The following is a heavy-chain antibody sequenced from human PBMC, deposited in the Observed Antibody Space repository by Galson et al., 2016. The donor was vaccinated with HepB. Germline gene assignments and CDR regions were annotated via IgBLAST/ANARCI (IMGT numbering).Heavy chain of an antibody. CDR1: GDSVSSNSAT. D-gene: IGHD6-6*01. CDR2: TYYRSKWYT. V-gene: IGHV6-1*01. J-gene: IGHJ6*02. Sequence: CAISGDSVSSNSATWNWIRQSPSRGLEWLGRTYYRSKWYTDYAVSVKSRVTINPDTSTNQFSLHLNSVTPEDTAVYYSARQYSSSSFYYGMDVWGQGTPVTVSS. CDR3: ARQYSSSSFYYGMDV.